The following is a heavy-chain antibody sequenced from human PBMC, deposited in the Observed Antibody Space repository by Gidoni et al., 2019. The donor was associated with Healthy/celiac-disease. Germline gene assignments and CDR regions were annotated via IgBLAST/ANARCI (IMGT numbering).Heavy chain of an antibody. CDR3: ASLRYDYVWGSYRYDAFDI. V-gene: IGHV4-39*01. CDR2: IYYSGST. J-gene: IGHJ3*02. Sequence: QLQLQESGPGLVKPSETLSLTCTVSVGSISSSRYYWGWIRQPPGKGLEWIGSIYYSGSTSYNPSLKSRVTISVDTSKNQFSLKLSSVTAADTAVYYCASLRYDYVWGSYRYDAFDIWGQGTMVTVSS. D-gene: IGHD3-16*02. CDR1: VGSISSSRYY.